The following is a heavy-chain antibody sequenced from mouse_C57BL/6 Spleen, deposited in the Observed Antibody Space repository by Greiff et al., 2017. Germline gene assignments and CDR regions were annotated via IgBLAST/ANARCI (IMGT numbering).Heavy chain of an antibody. V-gene: IGHV1-64*01. D-gene: IGHD1-1*01. CDR1: GYTFTSYW. Sequence: QVQLQQPGAELVKPGASVKLSCKASGYTFTSYWMHWVKQRPGQGLEWIGMIHPNSGSTNYNEKFKSKATLTVDKSSSTAYMQLSSLTSEDSAVYYCASGPYYGSSIDYWGQGTTLTVSS. J-gene: IGHJ2*01. CDR3: ASGPYYGSSIDY. CDR2: IHPNSGST.